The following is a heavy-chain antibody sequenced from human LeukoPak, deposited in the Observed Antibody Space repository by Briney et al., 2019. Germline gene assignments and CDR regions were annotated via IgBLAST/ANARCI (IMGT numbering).Heavy chain of an antibody. J-gene: IGHJ6*03. D-gene: IGHD2-21*01. CDR2: INPNSGGT. Sequence: ASVKVSCKASGYTFTGYYMHWVRQAPGQGLEWMGRINPNSGGTNYAQKFQGRVTMTRDTSISTAYMELSRLRSDDMAVYYCARVGGDRSYYYMDVWGKGTTVTVSS. CDR1: GYTFTGYY. CDR3: ARVGGDRSYYYMDV. V-gene: IGHV1-2*06.